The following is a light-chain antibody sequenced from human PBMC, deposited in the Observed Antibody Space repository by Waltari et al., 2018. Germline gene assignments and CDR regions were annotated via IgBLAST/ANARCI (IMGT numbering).Light chain of an antibody. CDR2: KAS. Sequence: DIQMTQSTSTLSATLVDRFTITCLDSQSINNWLYWYQQKQGKAPKLLIYKASTLDSGVPSRFSGSGSGTEVTLTINSLQPDDFATYYCQQYNSYSLLSFGGGTKVEIK. V-gene: IGKV1-5*03. J-gene: IGKJ4*01. CDR3: QQYNSYSLLS. CDR1: QSINNW.